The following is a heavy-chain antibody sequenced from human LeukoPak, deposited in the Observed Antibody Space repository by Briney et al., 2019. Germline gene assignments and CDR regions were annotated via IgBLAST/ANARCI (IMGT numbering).Heavy chain of an antibody. J-gene: IGHJ4*02. Sequence: GGSLRLSCAASGFTFDDYAMHWVRQAPGKGLEWVSLISWDGGSTYYADSVKGRFTIARDNSKNSLYLQMNSLRTEDTALYYCAIIAVHGKEPGGVDGVDYWGQGTLVTVSS. CDR2: ISWDGGST. V-gene: IGHV3-43*01. CDR3: AIIAVHGKEPGGVDGVDY. CDR1: GFTFDDYA. D-gene: IGHD6-19*01.